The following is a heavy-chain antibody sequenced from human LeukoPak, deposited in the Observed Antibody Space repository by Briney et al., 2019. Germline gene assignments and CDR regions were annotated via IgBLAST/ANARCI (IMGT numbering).Heavy chain of an antibody. CDR2: ISRSGTTI. CDR3: ARESATGTTLDY. CDR1: GFTFNNYE. V-gene: IGHV3-48*03. J-gene: IGHJ4*02. D-gene: IGHD1-1*01. Sequence: PGGSRRLSCAASGFTFNNYEINWVRQAPGKGLEWVSYISRSGTTIYYADSVKGRFTISRDNAKNSLYLQMNSLRAEDTAVYHCARESATGTTLDYWGQGTLVTVSS.